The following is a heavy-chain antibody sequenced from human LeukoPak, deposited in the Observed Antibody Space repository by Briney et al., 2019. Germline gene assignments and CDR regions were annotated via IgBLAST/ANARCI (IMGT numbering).Heavy chain of an antibody. J-gene: IGHJ4*02. CDR2: IYSGGST. D-gene: IGHD5-24*01. CDR1: GFTVSNNY. Sequence: TGGSLRLSCAASGFTVSNNYMSWVRQAPGKGLEWVSVIYSGGSTYYADSVKGRFTISRDNSKNTLYLQMNSLRAEDTAVYYCARGQQLPLPFDYWGQGTLVTVSS. V-gene: IGHV3-66*01. CDR3: ARGQQLPLPFDY.